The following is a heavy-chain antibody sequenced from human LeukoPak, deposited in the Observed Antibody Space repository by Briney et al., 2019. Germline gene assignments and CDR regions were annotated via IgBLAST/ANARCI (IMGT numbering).Heavy chain of an antibody. V-gene: IGHV4-39*01. D-gene: IGHD6-19*01. CDR1: GGSISSSSYY. CDR3: ARHITVSYDAFDL. Sequence: SETLSLTCTVSGGSISSSSYYWGWIRQPPGKGLEWIGSIYYSGSTYYNPSLKSRVTISVDTSKNQFSLKLTSVTAADTAMYYCARHITVSYDAFDLWGRGTMVTVSS. J-gene: IGHJ3*01. CDR2: IYYSGST.